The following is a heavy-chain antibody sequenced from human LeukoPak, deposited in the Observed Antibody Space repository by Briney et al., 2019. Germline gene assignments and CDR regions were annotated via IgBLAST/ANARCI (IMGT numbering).Heavy chain of an antibody. Sequence: ASVKVSCKASGYTFTGYYMHWVRQAPGQGLGWMGWINPNSGGTNYAQKFQGRVTMTRDTSISTAYMELSRLRSDDTAVYYCARDGGSSSAFYYFDYWGQGTLVTVSS. J-gene: IGHJ4*02. V-gene: IGHV1-2*02. D-gene: IGHD6-6*01. CDR2: INPNSGGT. CDR3: ARDGGSSSAFYYFDY. CDR1: GYTFTGYY.